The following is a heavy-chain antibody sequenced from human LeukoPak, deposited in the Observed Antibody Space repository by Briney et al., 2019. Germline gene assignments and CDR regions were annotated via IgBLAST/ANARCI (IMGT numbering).Heavy chain of an antibody. D-gene: IGHD3-10*01. Sequence: PGGSLRLSCSASGFAFGNYPMHWVRQAPGKGLEFVSVISSNGGSTYDADSVKGRFTISRDNSKNILYLQMSSLKTEDTALYYCAKDRGISSRGPFDYWGQGTLVTVSS. J-gene: IGHJ4*02. CDR1: GFAFGNYP. CDR3: AKDRGISSRGPFDY. CDR2: ISSNGGST. V-gene: IGHV3-64D*06.